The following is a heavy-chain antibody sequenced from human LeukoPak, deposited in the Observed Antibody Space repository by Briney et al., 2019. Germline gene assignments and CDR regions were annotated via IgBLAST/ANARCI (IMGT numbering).Heavy chain of an antibody. D-gene: IGHD2-15*01. Sequence: PGRPLTLSCAASGFTFSSYGMLWLRQAPGKGLEWLAVIWDGGSNKYYADSVKGRYTISRDNSKSTLYLQLNSLRAADTAVYYCAKSSPYCSGGSCYSPSDYWGQGTLVTVSS. J-gene: IGHJ4*02. V-gene: IGHV3-33*06. CDR1: GFTFSSYG. CDR2: IWDGGSNK. CDR3: AKSSPYCSGGSCYSPSDY.